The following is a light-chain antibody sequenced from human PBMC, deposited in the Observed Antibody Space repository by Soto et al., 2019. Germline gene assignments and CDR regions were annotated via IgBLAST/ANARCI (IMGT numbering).Light chain of an antibody. J-gene: IGKJ2*01. Sequence: EIVLTQSPGTLSLSPGERATLSCRASQRISNSYLAWYQQKPGQAPSLLIYDASSRATGIPDRVSGSGSGTDFTLTISRLEPEDFAVYYCQQYARPPFAFGQGTKVEIK. CDR2: DAS. V-gene: IGKV3-20*01. CDR1: QRISNSY. CDR3: QQYARPPFA.